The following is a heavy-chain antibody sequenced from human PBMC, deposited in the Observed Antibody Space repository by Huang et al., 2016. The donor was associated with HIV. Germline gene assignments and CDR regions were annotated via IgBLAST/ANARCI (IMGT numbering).Heavy chain of an antibody. D-gene: IGHD2-2*01. Sequence: QVQLVQSGTEVKKPGSSVKVSCKSSGGTFRTSAFSGVRQAPGQGLEWMGGIIPLFNTTNYAHHCQGRVRIIADESTSTAYMELSSLRDDDTAVYYCARDEGGRYCSSISCYFVYWGQGTMVTVSS. CDR3: ARDEGGRYCSSISCYFVY. CDR2: IIPLFNTT. CDR1: GGTFRTSA. V-gene: IGHV1-69*13. J-gene: IGHJ4*02.